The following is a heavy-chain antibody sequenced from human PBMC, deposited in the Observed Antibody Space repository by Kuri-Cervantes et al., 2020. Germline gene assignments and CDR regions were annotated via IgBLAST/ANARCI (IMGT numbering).Heavy chain of an antibody. Sequence: SETLSLTCTVSGGSISSSSYYWSWIRQPPGKGLEWIGEINHSGSTNYNPSLKSRVTISVDTSKNQFSLKLSSVTAADTAVYYCARGTIVPGDWNYYYYYYMDVWGKGTTVTVSS. D-gene: IGHD7-27*01. CDR1: GGSISSSSYY. V-gene: IGHV4-39*07. J-gene: IGHJ6*03. CDR3: ARGTIVPGDWNYYYYYYMDV. CDR2: INHSGST.